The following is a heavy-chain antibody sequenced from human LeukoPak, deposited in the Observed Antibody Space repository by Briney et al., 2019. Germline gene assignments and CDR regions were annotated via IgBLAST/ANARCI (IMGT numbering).Heavy chain of an antibody. V-gene: IGHV3-53*01. D-gene: IGHD2-8*01. CDR1: GFAVGSNY. Sequence: GGSLRLSCVASGFAVGSNYMSWVRQAPGKGLEWVSLYSGGAIRYADSVKGRFTISRDSSKNTLFLQMNDLTVEDTARYYCARDLGYCTNGVCHTRFDYWGQGTLVAVSS. CDR3: ARDLGYCTNGVCHTRFDY. J-gene: IGHJ4*02. CDR2: YSGGAI.